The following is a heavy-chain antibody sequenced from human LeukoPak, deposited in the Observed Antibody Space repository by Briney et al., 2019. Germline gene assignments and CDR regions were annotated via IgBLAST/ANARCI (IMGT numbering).Heavy chain of an antibody. CDR1: GGTFSSYA. CDR2: IIPIFGTA. J-gene: IGHJ3*02. CDR3: ARGGYTDAFDI. Sequence: ASVKVSCKASGGTFSSYAISWVRQAPGQGLEWMGGIIPIFGTANYALKFQGRVTITADESTSTAYMELSSLRSEDTDVYYCARGGYTDAFDIWGQGTMVTVSS. V-gene: IGHV1-69*01. D-gene: IGHD2-2*02.